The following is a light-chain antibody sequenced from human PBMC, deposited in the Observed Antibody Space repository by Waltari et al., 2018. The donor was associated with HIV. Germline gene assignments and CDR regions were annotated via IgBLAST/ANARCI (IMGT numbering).Light chain of an antibody. CDR3: AAWDHSLSARV. V-gene: IGLV1-47*02. CDR2: SDN. CDR1: NSNIGSDS. J-gene: IGLJ3*02. Sequence: QSVLTQPPSASGTPGQRVTISCSGSNSNIGSDSVYRYQQFPGTAPKLLSYSDNQRPSGVPNRFSGSKSGTSASLAISGLRSEDAADYYCAAWDHSLSARVFGGGTKMTFL.